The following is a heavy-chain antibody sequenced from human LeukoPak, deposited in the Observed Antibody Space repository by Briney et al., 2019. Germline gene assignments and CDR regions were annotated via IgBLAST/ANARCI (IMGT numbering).Heavy chain of an antibody. CDR1: GGSISSYY. CDR3: ARGRRYSSGWPYYYYYMDV. J-gene: IGHJ6*03. Sequence: SETLSLTCTVSGGSISSYYWSWIRQPPGKGLEWIGYIYYSGSTNYNPSLKSRVTISVDTSKNQFSLKLSSVTAADTAVYYCARGRRYSSGWPYYYYYMDVWGKGTTVTVSS. D-gene: IGHD6-19*01. V-gene: IGHV4-59*12. CDR2: IYYSGST.